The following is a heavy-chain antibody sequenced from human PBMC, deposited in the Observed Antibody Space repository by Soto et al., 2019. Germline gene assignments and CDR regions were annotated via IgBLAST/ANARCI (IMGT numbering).Heavy chain of an antibody. CDR2: IYYSGST. CDR3: ARDLAGIAARSGYYYYYGMDV. Sequence: LSLTCTVSGGSISSYYWSWIRQPPGKGLEWIGYIYYSGSTNYNPSLKSRVTISVDTSKNQFSLKLSSVTAADTAVYYCARDLAGIAARSGYYYYYGMDVWGQGTTVTVSS. J-gene: IGHJ6*02. V-gene: IGHV4-59*01. CDR1: GGSISSYY. D-gene: IGHD6-6*01.